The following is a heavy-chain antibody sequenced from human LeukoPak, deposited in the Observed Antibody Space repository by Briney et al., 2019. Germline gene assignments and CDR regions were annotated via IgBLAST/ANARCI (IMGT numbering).Heavy chain of an antibody. Sequence: GGSLRFSCVASGFTFSSYSMNWVRQAPGKGLEWVSSISSSRRYLYYADSMKGRFTISRDNAKNSLYLQMNSLRAEDTAVYYCARVAEAAAFDIWGQGTMVTVSS. CDR3: ARVAEAAAFDI. D-gene: IGHD6-25*01. J-gene: IGHJ3*02. CDR1: GFTFSSYS. V-gene: IGHV3-21*01. CDR2: ISSSRRYL.